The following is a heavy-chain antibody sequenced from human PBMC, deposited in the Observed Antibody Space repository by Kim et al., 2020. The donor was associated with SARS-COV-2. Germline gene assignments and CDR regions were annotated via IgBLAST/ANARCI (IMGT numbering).Heavy chain of an antibody. J-gene: IGHJ4*02. Sequence: GGSLRLSCAASGFTFRSHAMNWVRQAPGKGLEWVSGISGSGGTTNSEDSVKGRFTISRDNSKNTLYLQMNSLRAEDTAVYYCAKRYCSGGTCYSIDYWGQGTLVTVSS. CDR1: GFTFRSHA. CDR2: ISGSGGTT. V-gene: IGHV3-23*01. CDR3: AKRYCSGGTCYSIDY. D-gene: IGHD2-15*01.